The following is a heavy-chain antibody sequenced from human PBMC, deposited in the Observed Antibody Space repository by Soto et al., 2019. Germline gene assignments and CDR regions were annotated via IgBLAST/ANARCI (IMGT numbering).Heavy chain of an antibody. D-gene: IGHD3-22*01. J-gene: IGHJ6*02. V-gene: IGHV3-7*01. CDR1: GFTFSTYW. Sequence: GGSLRLSCAASGFTFSTYWMSWVRQAPGKGLEWVANIKEDGSEKYYVDSVEGRFTISRDNAKNSLYLQMTSLRAEDTALYYCARGWGYFDSSGFPYLYAMDVWGQGTTVTVS. CDR3: ARGWGYFDSSGFPYLYAMDV. CDR2: IKEDGSEK.